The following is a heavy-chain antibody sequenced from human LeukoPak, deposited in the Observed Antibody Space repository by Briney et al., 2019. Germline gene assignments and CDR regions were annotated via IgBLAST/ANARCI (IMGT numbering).Heavy chain of an antibody. V-gene: IGHV1-69*06. CDR1: GGTFSSYA. CDR2: IIPIFGTA. CDR3: ARDRIAAAGLFDY. Sequence: SVTVSCTASGGTFSSYAISWVRQAPGQGLGWMGGIIPIFGTANYAQKFQGRVTITADKSTSTAYMELSSLRSEDTAVYYCARDRIAAAGLFDYWGQGTLVTVSS. J-gene: IGHJ4*02. D-gene: IGHD6-13*01.